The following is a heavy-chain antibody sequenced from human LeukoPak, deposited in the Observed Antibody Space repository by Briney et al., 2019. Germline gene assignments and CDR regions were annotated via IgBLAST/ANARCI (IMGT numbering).Heavy chain of an antibody. CDR2: ISWNNGSI. J-gene: IGHJ4*02. CDR1: GFTFDDYA. D-gene: IGHD2-15*01. CDR3: AKAGSIALSIYCFDY. Sequence: PGGSLRLSCAASGFTFDDYAMHWVRQAPGKGLEWVSGISWNNGSIGYADSVKGRFTISRDNAKNSLYLQMNSLRADDTALYYCAKAGSIALSIYCFDYWGQGTLVTVSS. V-gene: IGHV3-9*01.